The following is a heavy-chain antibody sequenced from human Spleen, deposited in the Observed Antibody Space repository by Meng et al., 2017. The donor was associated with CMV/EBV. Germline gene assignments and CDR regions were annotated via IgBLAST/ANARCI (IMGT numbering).Heavy chain of an antibody. CDR3: TRDRGDLMYYFDY. D-gene: IGHD3-10*01. V-gene: IGHV3-53*01. J-gene: IGHJ4*01. CDR1: GFSVSNFY. Sequence: GESLKISCAASGFSVSNFYMNWVRQAPGKGLEWVSIIYTSGTSYYTDSVKGRFTISRDNSKNTVYLEMNGLRADDTAVYYCTRDRGDLMYYFDYWGHGTLVTVSS. CDR2: IYTSGTS.